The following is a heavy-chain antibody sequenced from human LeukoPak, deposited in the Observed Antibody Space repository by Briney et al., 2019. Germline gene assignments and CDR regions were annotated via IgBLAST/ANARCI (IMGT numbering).Heavy chain of an antibody. CDR3: ARNFDMKGFDP. CDR2: INSDSGFT. J-gene: IGHJ5*02. CDR1: GYTFTGYY. Sequence: ASVKVSCKASGYTFTGYYMNWVRQAPGQGLEWMGWINSDSGFTKYAQKFQGRVTMTKDTSITTVYMDLTRLTADDTAVYYCARNFDMKGFDPWGQGTLVTVSS. D-gene: IGHD3-9*01. V-gene: IGHV1-2*02.